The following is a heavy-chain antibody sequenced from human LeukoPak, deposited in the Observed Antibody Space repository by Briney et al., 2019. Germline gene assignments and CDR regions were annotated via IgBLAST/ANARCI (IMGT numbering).Heavy chain of an antibody. V-gene: IGHV3-21*01. CDR3: ARDPLTPYCSSTSCYQDY. J-gene: IGHJ4*02. CDR2: ISSSSSYI. CDR1: GFTFGDYA. Sequence: GGSLRLSCTASGFTFGDYAMNWVRQAPGKGLEWVSSISSSSSYIYYADSVKGRFTISRDNAKNSLYLQMNSLRAEDTAVYYCARDPLTPYCSSTSCYQDYWGQGTLVTVSS. D-gene: IGHD2-2*01.